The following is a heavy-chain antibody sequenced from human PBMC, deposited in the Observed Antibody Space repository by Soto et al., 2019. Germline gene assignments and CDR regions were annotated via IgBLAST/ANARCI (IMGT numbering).Heavy chain of an antibody. J-gene: IGHJ6*02. Sequence: ASVKVSCKASGGTFSSHAISWVRQAPGQGLEWMGGITPFFKATNYAQKFQGRVTITADDSTSTAYMDLYSLRSEDTAVYYCARDVPLNYYDGTYSYYAMDVWGQGTTVTVSS. D-gene: IGHD3-16*01. CDR1: GGTFSSHA. CDR3: ARDVPLNYYDGTYSYYAMDV. CDR2: ITPFFKAT. V-gene: IGHV1-69*13.